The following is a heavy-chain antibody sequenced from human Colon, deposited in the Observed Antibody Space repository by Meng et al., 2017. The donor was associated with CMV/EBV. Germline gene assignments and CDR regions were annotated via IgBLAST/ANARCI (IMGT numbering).Heavy chain of an antibody. Sequence: LSLTCAASGFPFSTYSLNWVRQAPGKGLEWVSSISHSSDTYYADSVKGRFTLSRDNAQNSVYLQLNSLTAEDTAVYYCARGWPPDYWGQG. V-gene: IGHV3-21*06. CDR1: GFPFSTYS. CDR3: ARGWPPDY. CDR2: ISHSSDT. D-gene: IGHD6-13*01. J-gene: IGHJ4*02.